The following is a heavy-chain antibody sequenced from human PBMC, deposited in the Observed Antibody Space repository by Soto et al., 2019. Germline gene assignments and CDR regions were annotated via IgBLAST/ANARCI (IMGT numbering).Heavy chain of an antibody. CDR2: IYHSGST. Sequence: PXETXSXXCAVSGGSISSGDYSWSWIRQPPGKGLEWIGYIYHSGSTYYNPSLKSRVTMSVDRSKNQFSLNLNSVTAADTAVYYCARIMVRGVITQYYFDYWGQGTLVTVSS. CDR1: GGSISSGDYS. V-gene: IGHV4-30-2*01. J-gene: IGHJ4*02. CDR3: ARIMVRGVITQYYFDY. D-gene: IGHD3-10*01.